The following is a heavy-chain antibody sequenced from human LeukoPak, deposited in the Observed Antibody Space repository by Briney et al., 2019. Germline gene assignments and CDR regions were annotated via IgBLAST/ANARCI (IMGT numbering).Heavy chain of an antibody. CDR3: ARDLYCSSTSCSNGY. CDR2: ISRSGDSI. CDR1: GFTFSNYY. J-gene: IGHJ4*02. D-gene: IGHD2-2*01. V-gene: IGHV3-11*04. Sequence: GGSLRLSCVASGFTFSNYYMGWIRQAPGKGLEWVSYISRSGDSIHYADSVKGRFTISRDNAKNSLFLEMNSLRAEDTAVYYCARDLYCSSTSCSNGYWGQGTLVTVSS.